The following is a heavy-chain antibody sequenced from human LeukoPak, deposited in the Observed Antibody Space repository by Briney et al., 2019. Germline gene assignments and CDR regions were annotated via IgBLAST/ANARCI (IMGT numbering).Heavy chain of an antibody. CDR1: GGSISSNSYY. J-gene: IGHJ4*02. D-gene: IGHD2-21*02. Sequence: SETLSLTCTVSGGSISSNSYYWAWVRQPPGKGLEWIGTIYHGGITSYNPSLKSRITFSRDTSKNQFSLTLSSVTVADTAVYFCARGLSNTYDHVTGSPLYFFDNWGQGTLVTVSS. V-gene: IGHV4-39*07. CDR2: IYHGGIT. CDR3: ARGLSNTYDHVTGSPLYFFDN.